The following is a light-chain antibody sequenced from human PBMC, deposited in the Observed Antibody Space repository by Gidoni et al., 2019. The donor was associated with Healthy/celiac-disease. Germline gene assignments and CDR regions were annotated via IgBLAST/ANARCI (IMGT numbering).Light chain of an antibody. CDR3: SSYTSSSTWV. J-gene: IGLJ3*02. V-gene: IGLV2-14*01. CDR2: EVS. Sequence: HSALTQPASVSGYPGQSITISCTGTSSDVGGYNYISWYQQHPGKAPNIMIYEVSNRPSGVSNRFSGSKSGNTASLTISGLQAEDEADYYCSSYTSSSTWVFGGGTTLTVL. CDR1: SSDVGGYNY.